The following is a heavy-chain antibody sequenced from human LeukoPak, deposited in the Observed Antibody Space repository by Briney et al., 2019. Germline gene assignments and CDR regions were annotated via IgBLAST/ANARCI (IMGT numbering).Heavy chain of an antibody. D-gene: IGHD6-19*01. CDR3: ARGNPQWLGALGY. J-gene: IGHJ4*02. CDR1: GGSFSGYY. Sequence: SQTLSLTCAVYGGSFSGYYWSWIRQPPGKGLEWLGEINHSGSTNYNPSLKTRVTLSVDTSKNQCSLKLSSVTSADTAVYYCARGNPQWLGALGYWGQGTLVTVSS. CDR2: INHSGST. V-gene: IGHV4-34*01.